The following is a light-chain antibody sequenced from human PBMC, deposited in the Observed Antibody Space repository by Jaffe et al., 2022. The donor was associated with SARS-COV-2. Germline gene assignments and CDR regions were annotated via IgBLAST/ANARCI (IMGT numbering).Light chain of an antibody. Sequence: QSALTQPASVSGSPGQSITISCTGTSSDVGGYNYVSWYQQHPGKAPKLMIYEVSNRPSGVSNRFSGSKSGNTASLTISGLQAEDEADYYCSSYTSSIPVFGTGTKVTVL. CDR1: SSDVGGYNY. CDR3: SSYTSSIPV. J-gene: IGLJ1*01. CDR2: EVS. V-gene: IGLV2-14*01.